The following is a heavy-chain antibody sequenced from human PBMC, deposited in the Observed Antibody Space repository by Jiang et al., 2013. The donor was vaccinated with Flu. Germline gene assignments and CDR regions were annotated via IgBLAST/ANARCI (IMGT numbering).Heavy chain of an antibody. CDR3: ATLAAAGRVTQEYYFDY. CDR2: IDPSDSYT. J-gene: IGHJ4*02. V-gene: IGHV5-10-1*01. Sequence: WMGRIDPSDSYTNYSPSFQGHVTISADKSISTAYLQWSSLKASDTAMYYCATLAAAGRVTQEYYFDYWGQGTLVTVSS. D-gene: IGHD6-13*01.